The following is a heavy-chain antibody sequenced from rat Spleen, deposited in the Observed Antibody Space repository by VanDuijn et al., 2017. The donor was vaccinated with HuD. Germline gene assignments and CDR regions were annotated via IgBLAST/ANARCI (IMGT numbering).Heavy chain of an antibody. D-gene: IGHD1-4*01. J-gene: IGHJ2*01. V-gene: IGHV5-7*01. CDR3: AKETGYNSYFDY. Sequence: EVQLVESGGGLVQPGRSLKLSCAASGFTFSDYYIAWVRQAPKKGLEWVATISSDGSTPYYRDSVKGRFTVSRDNAKSTLYLQMDSLRSEDTDTYYCAKETGYNSYFDYWGQGVMVTVSS. CDR2: ISSDGSTP. CDR1: GFTFSDYY.